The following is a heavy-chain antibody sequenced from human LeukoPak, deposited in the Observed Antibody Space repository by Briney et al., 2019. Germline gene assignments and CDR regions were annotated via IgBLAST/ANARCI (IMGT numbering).Heavy chain of an antibody. D-gene: IGHD3-3*01. CDR3: ARDVPDFWSGFDY. CDR1: GYPFLTYG. CDR2: ISANYGAT. Sequence: EASVKVSCKASGYPFLTYGLSWVRQAPGQGLEWIGQISANYGATNYAQRFQGRVTMTTDTATSTAYMELTNLRSDDTAVYYCARDVPDFWSGFDYWGQGSLVTVSP. J-gene: IGHJ4*02. V-gene: IGHV1-18*01.